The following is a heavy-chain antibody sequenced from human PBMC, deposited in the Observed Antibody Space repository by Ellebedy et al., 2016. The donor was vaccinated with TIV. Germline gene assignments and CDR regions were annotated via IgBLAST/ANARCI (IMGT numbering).Heavy chain of an antibody. CDR1: VHSITTSYY. CDR3: ARGDNRHLVAGY. D-gene: IGHD2-21*01. V-gene: IGHV4-38-2*02. J-gene: IGHJ4*02. Sequence: SETLSLTXNVSVHSITTSYYWGWIRQSPGKGLEWIGSIYHSGDTYYNPSLESRITMSVDTSKDQFSLKLRSVTAADTAIYYCARGDNRHLVAGYWGQGTLVVVTS. CDR2: IYHSGDT.